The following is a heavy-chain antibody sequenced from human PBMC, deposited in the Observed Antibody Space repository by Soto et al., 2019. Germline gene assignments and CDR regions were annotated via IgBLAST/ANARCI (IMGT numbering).Heavy chain of an antibody. CDR1: GGSFSGYY. J-gene: IGHJ4*02. V-gene: IGHV4-34*01. Sequence: PSETLSLTCAVYGGSFSGYYWSWIRQPPGKGLEWIGEINHSGSTNYNPSLKSRVTISVDTSKNQFSLKLSSATAADTAVYYCARAGSGYYYPSYWGQGTLVTVSS. CDR3: ARAGSGYYYPSY. D-gene: IGHD3-22*01. CDR2: INHSGST.